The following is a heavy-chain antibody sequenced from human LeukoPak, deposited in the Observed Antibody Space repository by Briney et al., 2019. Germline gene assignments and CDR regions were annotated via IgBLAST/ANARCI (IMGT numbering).Heavy chain of an antibody. J-gene: IGHJ6*02. D-gene: IGHD6-13*01. V-gene: IGHV1-2*02. CDR3: ARSPGGAVAAAGTRGEGYYYGMDV. Sequence: ASVKVSCKASRYTFTGYYMHWVRQAPGQGLEWMGWINPNSGGTNYAQKFQGRVTMTRDTSTSTVYMELSSLRSEVTAVYYCARSPGGAVAAAGTRGEGYYYGMDVWGQGTTVTVSS. CDR2: INPNSGGT. CDR1: RYTFTGYY.